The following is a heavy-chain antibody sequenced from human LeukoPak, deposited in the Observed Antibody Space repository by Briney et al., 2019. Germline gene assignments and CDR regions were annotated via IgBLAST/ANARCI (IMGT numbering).Heavy chain of an antibody. CDR2: INPSGGST. J-gene: IGHJ2*01. CDR3: ARDRGSKRVAYCGGDCYIGYFDL. V-gene: IGHV1-46*01. CDR1: GGTFSSYA. Sequence: ASVRVSCKASGGTFSSYAISWVRQAPGQGLEWMGIINPSGGSTSYAQKFQGRVTMTRDTSTSTVYMELSSLRSEDTAVYYCARDRGSKRVAYCGGDCYIGYFDLWGRGTLVTASS. D-gene: IGHD2-21*02.